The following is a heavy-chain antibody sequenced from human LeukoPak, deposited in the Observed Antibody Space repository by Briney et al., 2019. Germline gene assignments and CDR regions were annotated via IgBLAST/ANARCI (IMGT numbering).Heavy chain of an antibody. CDR1: GFTFRDYP. CDR3: ARRGYNYGNDY. V-gene: IGHV3-64*04. Sequence: GGSLRLSCSASGFTFRDYPIHWVRQAPGEGLQYVSAISSAGGTTYYADSVKGRFTISRDNSKNTLYLQMNSLRAEDTALYYCARRGYNYGNDYWGQGTLVTVSS. CDR2: ISSAGGTT. D-gene: IGHD5-18*01. J-gene: IGHJ4*02.